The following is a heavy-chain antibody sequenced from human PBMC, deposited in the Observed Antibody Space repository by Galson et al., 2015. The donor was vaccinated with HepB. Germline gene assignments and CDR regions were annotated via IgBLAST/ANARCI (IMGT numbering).Heavy chain of an antibody. V-gene: IGHV4-59*01. CDR3: ARHYWNYDGMDG. J-gene: IGHJ6*02. CDR1: GGSINNYY. CDR2: VYYRGNT. Sequence: LTCTVPGGSINNYYWSWIRQAPGKGLEWIGYVYYRGNTNYSPSLQSRATISVATSRYSFSLTISSLTAADTAVYDCARHYWNYDGMDGWGQGTTVCVSS. D-gene: IGHD1-1*01.